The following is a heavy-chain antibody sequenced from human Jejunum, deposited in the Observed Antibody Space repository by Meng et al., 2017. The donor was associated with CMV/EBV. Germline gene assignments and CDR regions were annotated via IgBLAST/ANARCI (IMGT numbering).Heavy chain of an antibody. D-gene: IGHD2-21*01. Sequence: QITLMESCPTLVTPTQTLTLTCAFSGFSVTTSGVAVGWIRQPPGKALEWLALIYWDDDTRYSPSLKSRLTITKDSSKSQVVLTMTNMGPVDTATYYCAHRPSGYGGDFWFHWGQGTLVTVSS. CDR3: AHRPSGYGGDFWFH. CDR2: IYWDDDT. V-gene: IGHV2-5*02. CDR1: GFSVTTSGVA. J-gene: IGHJ4*02.